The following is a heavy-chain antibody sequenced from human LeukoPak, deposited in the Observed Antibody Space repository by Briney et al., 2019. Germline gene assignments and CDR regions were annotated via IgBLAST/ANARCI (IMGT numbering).Heavy chain of an antibody. Sequence: GGSLRLSCAASGFTFSSYWMSWVRQAPGKGLEWLANIKQDGTEKNYLNSVKGRFTISRDNAKNSLYLQMNSLRAEDTAVYYCARAKYYDFWSGYYNPFDYWGQGTLVTVSS. CDR2: IKQDGTEK. CDR1: GFTFSSYW. CDR3: ARAKYYDFWSGYYNPFDY. D-gene: IGHD3-3*01. J-gene: IGHJ4*02. V-gene: IGHV3-7*01.